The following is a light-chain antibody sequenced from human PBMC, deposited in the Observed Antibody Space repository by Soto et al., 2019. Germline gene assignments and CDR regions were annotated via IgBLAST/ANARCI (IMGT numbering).Light chain of an antibody. V-gene: IGKV3-11*01. CDR3: QQRLHWPIT. CDR1: QTVGRY. CDR2: DAS. Sequence: EIVLTQSPATLSLSPGDRVTLSCRASQTVGRYLSWYQHSPGQGPRLLVYDASNRATGIPARFSGSGSETDFALTICSREPEDFAVYYCQQRLHWPITFGQGTRLE. J-gene: IGKJ5*01.